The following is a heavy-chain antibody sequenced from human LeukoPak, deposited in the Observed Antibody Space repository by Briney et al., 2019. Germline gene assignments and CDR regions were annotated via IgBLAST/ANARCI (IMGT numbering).Heavy chain of an antibody. V-gene: IGHV4-34*01. Sequence: PGGSLRLSCAASGFTFSSYAMGWVRQPPGKGLEWIGEINHSGSTNYNPSLKSRVTISVDTSKNQFSLKLSSVTAADTAVYYCARLTKNDSGSFRFGKKKRGYMDVWGKGTTVTISS. CDR1: GFTFSSYA. CDR2: INHSGST. CDR3: ARLTKNDSGSFRFGKKKRGYMDV. D-gene: IGHD3-10*01. J-gene: IGHJ6*03.